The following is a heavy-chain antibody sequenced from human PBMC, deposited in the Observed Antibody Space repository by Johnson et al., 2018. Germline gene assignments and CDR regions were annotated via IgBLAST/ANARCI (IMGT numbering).Heavy chain of an antibody. CDR1: GFTFRNFG. J-gene: IGHJ6*02. V-gene: IGHV3-33*01. Sequence: QVQLQESGGDVVQPGGSLRLSCAASGFTFRNFGMHWVRQAPGKGLEWVAVIWFDGSRQYYEESVKGRFTISRDDAKNTLYLEMNSLRAEDTSIYYWARGGSRGYRGNPGYGLDVWGQGTTVTVSS. CDR3: ARGGSRGYRGNPGYGLDV. CDR2: IWFDGSRQ. D-gene: IGHD5-12*01.